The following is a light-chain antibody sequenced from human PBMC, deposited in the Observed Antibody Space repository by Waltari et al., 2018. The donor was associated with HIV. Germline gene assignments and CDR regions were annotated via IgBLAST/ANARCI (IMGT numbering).Light chain of an antibody. CDR1: QSIRSN. CDR3: QQYNNWPPIT. V-gene: IGKV3-15*01. Sequence: DILMTPSPATLSVSPGARATPSCRASQSIRSNLAWYQQKPGQAPRLRLYDASTRATGIPARFSGSGSGTEFTLTITSLQSEDFAVYYCQQYNNWPPITFGQGTRLEIK. CDR2: DAS. J-gene: IGKJ5*01.